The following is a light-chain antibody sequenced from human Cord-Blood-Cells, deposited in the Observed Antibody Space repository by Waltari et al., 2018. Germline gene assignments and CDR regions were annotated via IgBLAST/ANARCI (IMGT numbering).Light chain of an antibody. J-gene: IGKJ1*01. CDR3: QQSYSTPWT. CDR2: AAS. Sequence: DIQMTQSPSSPSASVGDKVTITCRASQSISSYLNWDQQKPGKAPKLLIYAASSWQSGVPSRFSGSGSGTDFTLTISSLQPEDFATYYCQQSYSTPWTFGQGTKVEIK. CDR1: QSISSY. V-gene: IGKV1-39*01.